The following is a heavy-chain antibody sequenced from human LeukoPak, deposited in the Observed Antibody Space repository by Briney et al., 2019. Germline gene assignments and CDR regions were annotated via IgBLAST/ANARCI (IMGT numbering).Heavy chain of an antibody. J-gene: IGHJ4*02. CDR2: IYPRDGST. CDR1: GYTFTSNY. Sequence: ASVKVSCKASGYTFTSNYIHWVRQAPGQGLEWMGMIYPRDGSTSYAQKFQGRVTVTRDASTSTVHMELSGLRSEDTAVYYCARDQEGFDYWGQGTLVTVSP. CDR3: ARDQEGFDY. V-gene: IGHV1-46*01.